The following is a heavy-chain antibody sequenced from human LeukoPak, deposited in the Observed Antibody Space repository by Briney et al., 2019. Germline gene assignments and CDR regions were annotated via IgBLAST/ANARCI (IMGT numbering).Heavy chain of an antibody. V-gene: IGHV3-11*01. Sequence: GGSLRLSCAASGFTFSDYYMSWIRQAPGKGVEWVSYISSSGSTIYYADSVKGRFTISRDNAKNSLYLQMSSLRAEDTAVYYCARKALPGTGVDYWGQGTLVTVSS. J-gene: IGHJ4*02. CDR1: GFTFSDYY. CDR2: ISSSGSTI. D-gene: IGHD6-13*01. CDR3: ARKALPGTGVDY.